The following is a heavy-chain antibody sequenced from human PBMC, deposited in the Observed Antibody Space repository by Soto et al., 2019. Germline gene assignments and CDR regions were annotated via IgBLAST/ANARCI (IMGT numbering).Heavy chain of an antibody. CDR1: GYRFTAYY. CDR2: INPSSGVA. Sequence: QVQLVQSGAGVQKPGASVKVSCEASGYRFTAYYMHWVRQAPGQGLEWMAIINPSSGVANYAQRFQGRFTMTRDKSTSTVYMELSRLGSEDTAVYYCARSPPLRECPGGDCSHFDYWGQGTLVTVS. D-gene: IGHD2-21*02. V-gene: IGHV1-46*01. J-gene: IGHJ4*02. CDR3: ARSPPLRECPGGDCSHFDY.